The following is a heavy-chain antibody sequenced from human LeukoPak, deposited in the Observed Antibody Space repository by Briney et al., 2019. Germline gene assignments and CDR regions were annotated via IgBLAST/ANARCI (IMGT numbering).Heavy chain of an antibody. J-gene: IGHJ1*01. V-gene: IGHV4-4*07. D-gene: IGHD3-22*01. CDR3: ARDLGYDSSGDYYAYFQL. CDR2: TYSSGRT. CDR1: GGSLTSYY. Sequence: SETLSLTCTVSGGSLTSYYWSWIRQPAGKGLEWIGRTYSSGRTNYNPSLKSRVTMSVDTSKNQFSLKLRSVTAADTAVYYCARDLGYDSSGDYYAYFQLWGQGTRLTVSS.